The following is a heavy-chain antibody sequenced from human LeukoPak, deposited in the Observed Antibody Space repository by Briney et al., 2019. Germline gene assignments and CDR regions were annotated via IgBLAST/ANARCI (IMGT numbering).Heavy chain of an antibody. CDR1: GFTFDVYG. J-gene: IGHJ6*03. Sequence: SGGSLRLSXAASGFTFDVYGMSWIRQAPGKGLEWVSGINWNGGSTCYADSVKGRFTISRDNAKNSLYLQMNSLRAEDTALYYCARVGTGDYYYYMDVWGKGTTVTVSS. CDR3: ARVGTGDYYYYMDV. CDR2: INWNGGST. D-gene: IGHD6-13*01. V-gene: IGHV3-20*04.